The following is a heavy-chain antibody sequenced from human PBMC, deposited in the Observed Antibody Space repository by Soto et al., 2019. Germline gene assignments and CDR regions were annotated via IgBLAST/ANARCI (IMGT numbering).Heavy chain of an antibody. CDR2: ISYSGST. CDR3: ARDGPYSDGNPVAGHGVDC. V-gene: IGHV4-61*01. J-gene: IGHJ4*02. Sequence: QVQLQESGPGLVKPSETLSLTCTVSGCSVSSGSYYWSWIRQPPGKGLEWIGYISYSGSTKYNPPRESRGSISVDKYKKQFSLKLSSVPAADAAVYYCARDGPYSDGNPVAGHGVDCWGQGTLVPVSS. D-gene: IGHD2-15*01. CDR1: GCSVSSGSYY.